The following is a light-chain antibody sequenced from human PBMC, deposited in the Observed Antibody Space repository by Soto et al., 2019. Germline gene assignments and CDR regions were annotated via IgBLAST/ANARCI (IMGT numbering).Light chain of an antibody. J-gene: IGKJ2*01. V-gene: IGKV1-5*03. CDR2: KTS. Sequence: DIQMTQSPSTLSASVGDRVTITCRASQSIDNWLAWYQQKPGKAPKLLIYKTSSLGSGVPSRFSGSASGTEFTLTISGLQPDDFATYYCQQYYTMYTFGRGTKLEIK. CDR1: QSIDNW. CDR3: QQYYTMYT.